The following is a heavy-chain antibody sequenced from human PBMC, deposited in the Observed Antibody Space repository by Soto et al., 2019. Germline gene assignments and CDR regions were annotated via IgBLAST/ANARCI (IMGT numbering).Heavy chain of an antibody. CDR2: IANDGTEE. Sequence: ESGGGVVPPGRSLRLSCAASGLTFSAAGMHWVRQAPGKGLEWVAFIANDGTEESYADSVKGRFTISRDNSQNRLYLQMNGLRTEDTALYYCAKDKGRTAIDYWGQGTLVSVAA. V-gene: IGHV3-30*18. J-gene: IGHJ4*02. CDR1: GLTFSAAG. CDR3: AKDKGRTAIDY.